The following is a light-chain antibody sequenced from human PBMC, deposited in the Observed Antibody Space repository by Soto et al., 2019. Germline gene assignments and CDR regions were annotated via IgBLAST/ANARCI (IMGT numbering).Light chain of an antibody. CDR2: DVS. V-gene: IGLV2-14*01. J-gene: IGLJ1*01. Sequence: QSALTQPASVSGPPGQSITISCTGTSSDVGGYNYVSWYQQHPGKAPKLMIYDVSNRPSGLSNRFSGSKSGNTASLTISGLQAEDEADYYCSSYTSSSTQVFGTGTKVTV. CDR1: SSDVGGYNY. CDR3: SSYTSSSTQV.